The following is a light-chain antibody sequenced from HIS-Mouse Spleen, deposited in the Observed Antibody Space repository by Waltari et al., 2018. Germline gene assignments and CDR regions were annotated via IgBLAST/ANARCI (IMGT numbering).Light chain of an antibody. CDR1: QSVSSSY. J-gene: IGKJ2*01. V-gene: IGKV3-20*01. Sequence: EILLTQSPGTLSFSPGERATLSSRASQSVSSSYLAWYQQKPGQAPRLLIYGASSRATGIPDRFSGSGSGTDFTLTISRLEPEDFAVYYCQQYGSSPTFGQGTKLEIK. CDR3: QQYGSSPT. CDR2: GAS.